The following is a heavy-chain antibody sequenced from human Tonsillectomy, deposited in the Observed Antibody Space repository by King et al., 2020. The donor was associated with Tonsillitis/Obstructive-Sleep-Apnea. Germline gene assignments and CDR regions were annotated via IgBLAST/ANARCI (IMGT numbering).Heavy chain of an antibody. CDR3: TARGGRY. V-gene: IGHV3-15*01. Sequence: QLVESGGGLVQPGGSLRLYCSASGFTFSYAWMSWVSQAPVKGLEVVCSIKRKLNGGTIDYTAPVKHRFTIPREDSKNRLYLQMNSLKTEDTAGYYFTARGGRYWGQGTLVTVSS. D-gene: IGHD3-10*01. CDR2: IKRKLNGGTI. CDR1: GFTFSYAW. J-gene: IGHJ4*02.